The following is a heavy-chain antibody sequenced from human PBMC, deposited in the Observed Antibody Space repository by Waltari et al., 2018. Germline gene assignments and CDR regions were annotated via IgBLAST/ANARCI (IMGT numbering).Heavy chain of an antibody. Sequence: QVQLQESGPGLVKPSETLSLTCAVSGYSISSGYYWGWIRQPPGKGLEWIGSIYHSGSTYYNPSLKSRVTISVDTSKNQFSLKLSSVTAADTAVYYCARYAQYYYDSSGYPAGAFDIWGQGTMVTVSS. J-gene: IGHJ3*02. CDR2: IYHSGST. CDR1: GYSISSGYY. D-gene: IGHD3-22*01. V-gene: IGHV4-38-2*01. CDR3: ARYAQYYYDSSGYPAGAFDI.